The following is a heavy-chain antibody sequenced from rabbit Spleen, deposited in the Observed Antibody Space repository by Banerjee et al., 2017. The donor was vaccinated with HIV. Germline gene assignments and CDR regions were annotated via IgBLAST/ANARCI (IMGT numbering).Heavy chain of an antibody. CDR1: GFDFSSYY. D-gene: IGHD1-1*01. V-gene: IGHV1S7*01. CDR3: ATGYSDIYFNL. J-gene: IGHJ4*01. CDR2: IDPVFGSA. Sequence: QLKESGGGLVQPGGSLKLSCKASGFDFSSYYMSWVRQAPGKGLEWIGYIDPVFGSAFYASWVNGRFSISRENNQNTVSLQLNSLTAADTATYFCATGYSDIYFNLWGPGTLVTVS.